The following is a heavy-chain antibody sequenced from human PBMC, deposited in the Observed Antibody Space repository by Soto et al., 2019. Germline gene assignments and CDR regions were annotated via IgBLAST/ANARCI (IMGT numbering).Heavy chain of an antibody. J-gene: IGHJ5*02. CDR2: IYYSGST. CDR1: GGSISSGDYY. V-gene: IGHV4-30-4*01. D-gene: IGHD3-22*01. Sequence: NPSETLSLTCTVSGGSISSGDYYRSWIRQPPGKGLEWIGYIYYSGSTYYNPPLKSRVTISVDTSKNQFSLKLSSVTAADTAVYYCARGDSSGYNWFDPWGQGTLVTVSS. CDR3: ARGDSSGYNWFDP.